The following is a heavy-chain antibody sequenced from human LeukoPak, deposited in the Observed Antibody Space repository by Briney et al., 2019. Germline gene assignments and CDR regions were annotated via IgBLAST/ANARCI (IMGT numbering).Heavy chain of an antibody. V-gene: IGHV1-18*01. CDR2: ISAYNGNT. D-gene: IGHD6-13*01. J-gene: IGHJ4*02. CDR1: GYTFTSYG. CDR3: ARDEIRYSSSWYEDGLDY. Sequence: ASVKVSCKASGYTFTSYGISWVRQAPGQGLEWMGWISAYNGNTNYAQKLQGRATMTTDTSTSTAYMELRSLRSDDTAVYYCARDEIRYSSSWYEDGLDYWGQGTLVTVSS.